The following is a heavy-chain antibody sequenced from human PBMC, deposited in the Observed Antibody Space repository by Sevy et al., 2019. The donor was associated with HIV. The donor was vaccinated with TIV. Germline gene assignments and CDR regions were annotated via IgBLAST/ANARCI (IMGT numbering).Heavy chain of an antibody. CDR1: GGFISISSYY. CDR3: ARAFRAVAGSYYFDY. CDR2: FYYSEST. J-gene: IGHJ4*02. D-gene: IGHD6-19*01. Sequence: SETLSLTCTVSGGFISISSYYWGWIRQPSGKGLEWIGSFYYSESTYYDPSLKSRVTISVDTSKNQFSLKLSSVTAADTAVYYCARAFRAVAGSYYFDYWGQGTLVTVSS. V-gene: IGHV4-39*01.